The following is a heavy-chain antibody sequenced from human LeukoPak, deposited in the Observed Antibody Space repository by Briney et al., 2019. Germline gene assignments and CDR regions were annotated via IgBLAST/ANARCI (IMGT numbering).Heavy chain of an antibody. V-gene: IGHV1-2*02. CDR1: GYTFTGSH. Sequence: ASVRVSCKASGYTFTGSHMHWVRQAPGQGLEWMGWINPNNGGTKSAQKFQGRVTMTRDTSISTAYMEMTRLRSDDAAVYYCATSLNVTLIKCFDLWGRGTLVTVSS. CDR2: INPNNGGT. J-gene: IGHJ2*01. CDR3: ATSLNVTLIKCFDL. D-gene: IGHD2-21*02.